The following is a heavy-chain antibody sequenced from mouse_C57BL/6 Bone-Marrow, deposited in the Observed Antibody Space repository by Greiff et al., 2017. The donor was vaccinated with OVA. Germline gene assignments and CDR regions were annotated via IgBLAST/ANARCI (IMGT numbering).Heavy chain of an antibody. CDR2: IYPGNSDT. CDR3: TRSLNFFDY. J-gene: IGHJ2*01. V-gene: IGHV1-5*01. Sequence: EVQLQQSGTVLVKPGASVKLSCTTSGYTFTSYWMHWVKQRPEQGLEWIGAIYPGNSDTKYNQKFKGKAKLTAVTSASTAYMELSSLTNEDSAVYYGTRSLNFFDYWGQGTTLTVSS. CDR1: GYTFTSYW. D-gene: IGHD4-1*02.